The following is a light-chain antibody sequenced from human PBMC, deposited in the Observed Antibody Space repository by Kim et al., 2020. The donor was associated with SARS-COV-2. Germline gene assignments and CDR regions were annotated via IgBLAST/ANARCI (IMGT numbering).Light chain of an antibody. CDR1: QSGSSNY. Sequence: EIVLTQSPATLSLSPGERATLSCGASQSGSSNYLAWYQQKPGLAPRLLIYDASTRATGIPDRFSGSGSGTDFTLTISRLEPEDFAMYYCQQYGSSPGTFGQGTKVEI. V-gene: IGKV3D-20*01. CDR3: QQYGSSPGT. J-gene: IGKJ2*01. CDR2: DAS.